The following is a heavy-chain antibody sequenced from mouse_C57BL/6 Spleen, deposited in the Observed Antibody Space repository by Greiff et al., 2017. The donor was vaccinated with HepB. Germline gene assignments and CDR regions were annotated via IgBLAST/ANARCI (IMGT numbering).Heavy chain of an antibody. D-gene: IGHD2-5*01. Sequence: VQLQQPGAELVKPGASVKLSCKASGYTFTSYWMHWVKQRPGRGLEWIGRIDPNSGGTKYNEKFKSKATLTVDKPSSTAYMQLSSLTSEDSAVYYCARSDYYSNLYAMDYWGQGTSVTVSS. CDR1: GYTFTSYW. J-gene: IGHJ4*01. V-gene: IGHV1-72*01. CDR3: ARSDYYSNLYAMDY. CDR2: IDPNSGGT.